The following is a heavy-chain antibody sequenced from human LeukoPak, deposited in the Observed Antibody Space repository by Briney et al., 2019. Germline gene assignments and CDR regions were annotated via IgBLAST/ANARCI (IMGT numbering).Heavy chain of an antibody. V-gene: IGHV4-61*02. CDR1: GGFISSGSYS. CDR3: ARAPTLRGGNPSRVRGMDV. CDR2: SYTSGST. Sequence: PSETLSLTCTASGGFISSGSYSCSWSREPAGKGLQWIGRSYTSGSTNYTPSPKSRVTISVATSKNPLSLKLSSVTAADTAVYYCARAPTLRGGNPSRVRGMDVWGQGTTVTVSS. D-gene: IGHD4-23*01. J-gene: IGHJ6*02.